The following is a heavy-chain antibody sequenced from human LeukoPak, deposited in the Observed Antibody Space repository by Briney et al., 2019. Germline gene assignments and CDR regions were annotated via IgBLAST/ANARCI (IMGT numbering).Heavy chain of an antibody. CDR2: ISSSSSTI. CDR3: ARGDTIFGVVTTLFDY. J-gene: IGHJ4*02. Sequence: GGSLRLSCAASGFTFSSYSMSWVRQAPGKGLEWVSYISSSSSTIYYADSVKGRFTISRDNAKNSLYLQMNSLRAEDTAVYYCARGDTIFGVVTTLFDYWGQGTLVTVSS. D-gene: IGHD3-3*01. CDR1: GFTFSSYS. V-gene: IGHV3-48*01.